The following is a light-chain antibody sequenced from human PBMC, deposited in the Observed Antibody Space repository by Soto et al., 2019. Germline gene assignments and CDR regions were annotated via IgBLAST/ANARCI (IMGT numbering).Light chain of an antibody. V-gene: IGKV3-11*01. Sequence: ESVLTQSPATLSLSPGERATLSCRASQSVSSYLAWYQQKPGQAPRLLIYDASNRATVIPARFSGSGSGTDFTLTISSLEPEDFAVYYCQQRSNWPPKYTFGQGTKLEIK. CDR3: QQRSNWPPKYT. CDR2: DAS. J-gene: IGKJ2*01. CDR1: QSVSSY.